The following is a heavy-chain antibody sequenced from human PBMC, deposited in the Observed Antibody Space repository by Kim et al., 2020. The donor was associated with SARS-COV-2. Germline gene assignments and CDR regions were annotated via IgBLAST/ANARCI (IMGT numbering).Heavy chain of an antibody. V-gene: IGHV1-69*04. CDR3: ARGDGAGMAGDY. Sequence: NSAQKFQGRVTITADKSTSTAYMELSSLRSEDTAVYYCARGDGAGMAGDYWGQGTLVTVSS. D-gene: IGHD1-26*01. J-gene: IGHJ4*02.